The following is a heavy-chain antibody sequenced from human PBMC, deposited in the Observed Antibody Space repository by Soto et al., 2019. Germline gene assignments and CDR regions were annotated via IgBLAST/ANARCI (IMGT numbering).Heavy chain of an antibody. V-gene: IGHV4-34*01. J-gene: IGHJ4*02. CDR3: ARDKITGLFDY. CDR2: INHSGST. D-gene: IGHD2-8*02. Sequence: PSETLSLTCAVSGGSFSGYYWTWFRQPPGTGLEWIGEINHSGSTNYNPSLKSRVTISVDTSKNQFSLKLTSVTAADTAVYYCARDKITGLFDYWGQGTLVTVSS. CDR1: GGSFSGYY.